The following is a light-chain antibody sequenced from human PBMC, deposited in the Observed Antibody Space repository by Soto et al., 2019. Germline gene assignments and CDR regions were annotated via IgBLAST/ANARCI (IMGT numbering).Light chain of an antibody. CDR1: NIGIKS. J-gene: IGLJ2*01. CDR3: QVWDSSTVV. Sequence: SYELTQPLSVSVALGQTARITCEGNNIGIKSAHWYQQKPGQAPVLVIFRDSNRPSGIPERFSGSNSGNTATLTISRAQAGDEADYFCQVWDSSTVVFGGGTKVTVL. CDR2: RDS. V-gene: IGLV3-9*01.